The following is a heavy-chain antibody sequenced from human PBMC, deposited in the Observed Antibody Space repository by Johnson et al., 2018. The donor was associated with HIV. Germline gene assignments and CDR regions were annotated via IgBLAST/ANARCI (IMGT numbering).Heavy chain of an antibody. J-gene: IGHJ3*02. CDR2: IYSGGST. CDR1: GFTVSTNY. D-gene: IGHD6-13*01. Sequence: VQLVESGGGVVQPGGSLRLSCAASGFTVSTNYMSWVRQAPGKGLEWVSFIYSGGSTYSADSVKGRFTISRDNSKNTLYLQMNSLRAEDTAVYYCAKTYSSSWYAFDIWGQGTMVTVSS. V-gene: IGHV3-66*02. CDR3: AKTYSSSWYAFDI.